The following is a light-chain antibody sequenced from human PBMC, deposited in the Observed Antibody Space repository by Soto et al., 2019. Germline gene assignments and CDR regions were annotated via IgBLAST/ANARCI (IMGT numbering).Light chain of an antibody. J-gene: IGLJ3*02. V-gene: IGLV2-14*03. Sequence: QSVLTQPASVSESPGQSITISCTGTSSDVGAYNYVSWYQQHPDKVPKPMIYDVTNRPSGVSDRFSGSKSGNTASLTISGLQTEDEADYYCSSFTGSSTVVFGGGTKLTVL. CDR1: SSDVGAYNY. CDR3: SSFTGSSTVV. CDR2: DVT.